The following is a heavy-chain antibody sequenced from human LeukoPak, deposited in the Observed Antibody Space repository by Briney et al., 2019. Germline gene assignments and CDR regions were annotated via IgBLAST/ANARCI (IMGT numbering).Heavy chain of an antibody. V-gene: IGHV4-34*01. D-gene: IGHD6-6*01. CDR1: GGSFSGYY. CDR3: ARGKRGSSSPIYYYYYYMDV. Sequence: SETLSLTCAVNGGSFSGYYWSWIRQPPGKGLEWIGEINHSGSTNYNPSLKSRVTISVDTSKNQFSPKLSSVTAADTAVYYCARGKRGSSSPIYYYYYYMDVWGKGTTVTVSS. CDR2: INHSGST. J-gene: IGHJ6*03.